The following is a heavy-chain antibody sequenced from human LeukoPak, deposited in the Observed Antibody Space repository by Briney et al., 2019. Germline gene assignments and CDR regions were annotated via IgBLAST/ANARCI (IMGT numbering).Heavy chain of an antibody. CDR2: IYYSGST. D-gene: IGHD3-9*01. V-gene: IGHV4-39*01. CDR3: ARHWVSYYDILTGYPYYFDY. J-gene: IGHJ4*02. CDR1: GGSISSSSYY. Sequence: PSETLSLTCTVSGGSISSSSYYWGWIRQPPGKGLEWIGSIYYSGSTYYNPSPKSRVTISVDTSKNQFSLKLSSVTAADTAVYYCARHWVSYYDILTGYPYYFDYWGQGTLVTVSS.